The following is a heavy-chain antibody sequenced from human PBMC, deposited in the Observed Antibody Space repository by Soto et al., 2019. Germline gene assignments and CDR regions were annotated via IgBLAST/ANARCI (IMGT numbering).Heavy chain of an antibody. CDR1: GFTFSSYS. Sequence: GGSLRLSCAASGFTFSSYSMNWVRQAPGKGLEWVSSISSSSSYIYYADSVKGRFTISRDNAKNSLYLQMNSLRAEDTAVYYCARDLHYDFWSGYGPLDYWGQGTLVTVSS. D-gene: IGHD3-3*01. V-gene: IGHV3-21*01. CDR3: ARDLHYDFWSGYGPLDY. J-gene: IGHJ4*02. CDR2: ISSSSSYI.